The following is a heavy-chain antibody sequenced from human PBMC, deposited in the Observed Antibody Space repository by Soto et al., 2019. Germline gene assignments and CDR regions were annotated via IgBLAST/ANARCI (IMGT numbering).Heavy chain of an antibody. Sequence: QVQLVQSGAEVKKPGASVKVSCKASGYTFTSYGIIWVRQAPGQGLEWMGWISAYNGNTNYAQKLQGRVTMTTDTSTSTAYMELRSLRSDDTAVYYCARDSTNPYARYFDWLLLDYWGQGTLVTVSS. V-gene: IGHV1-18*01. CDR2: ISAYNGNT. D-gene: IGHD3-9*01. J-gene: IGHJ4*02. CDR1: GYTFTSYG. CDR3: ARDSTNPYARYFDWLLLDY.